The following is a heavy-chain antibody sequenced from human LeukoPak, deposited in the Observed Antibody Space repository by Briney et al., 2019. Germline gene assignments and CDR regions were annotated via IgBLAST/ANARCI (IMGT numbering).Heavy chain of an antibody. J-gene: IGHJ3*02. CDR3: AAGGSGYYYADDAFDI. CDR2: IYSDNT. CDR1: GFTVSSNS. V-gene: IGHV3-53*01. D-gene: IGHD3-22*01. Sequence: GGSLRLSCTVSGFTVSSNSMSWVRQAPGKGLEWVSFIYSDNTHYSDSVKGRFTISRDNSKNTLYLQMNSLRAEDTAVYYCAAGGSGYYYADDAFDIWGQGTMVTVSS.